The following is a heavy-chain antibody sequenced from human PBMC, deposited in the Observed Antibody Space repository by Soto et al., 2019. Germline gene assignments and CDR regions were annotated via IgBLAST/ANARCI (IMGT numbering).Heavy chain of an antibody. Sequence: QMQLVQSGHEVKQTGTSVKVSCKASGFTFTRSVVQWVRQARGQRLERVGWIVDGSDNTKYAQEFQERGNITRYMHTSTDYMEMSSLGAEHTAVYYCRAAYFGDDLRAFDVWGQGMMVTVSS. CDR2: IVDGSDNT. CDR1: GFTFTRSV. J-gene: IGHJ3*01. CDR3: RAAYFGDDLRAFDV. V-gene: IGHV1-58*01. D-gene: IGHD4-17*01.